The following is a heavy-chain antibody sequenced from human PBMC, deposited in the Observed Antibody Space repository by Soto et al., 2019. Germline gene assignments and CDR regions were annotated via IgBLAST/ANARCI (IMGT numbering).Heavy chain of an antibody. D-gene: IGHD3-3*02. CDR2: IIPILGIA. V-gene: IGHV1-69*04. CDR1: GGTFSSYT. Sequence: GASVKVSCKASGGTFSSYTISWVRQAPGQGLEWMGRIIPILGIANYAQKFQGRVTITADKSTSTAYMELSSLRSEDTAVYYCVIESSHFWSGYYNPYYFDYWGQGTLVTVSS. J-gene: IGHJ4*02. CDR3: VIESSHFWSGYYNPYYFDY.